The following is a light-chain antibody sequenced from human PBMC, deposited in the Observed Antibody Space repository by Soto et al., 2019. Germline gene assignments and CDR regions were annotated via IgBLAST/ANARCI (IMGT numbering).Light chain of an antibody. V-gene: IGKV2-30*02. CDR2: KVS. J-gene: IGKJ2*01. Sequence: DVVLTQSPLSLPVTLGQPASISCRSSQSLLHSSGDTYLNWFHQRPGQSPRRLIYKVSNRDSGVPDRFSGSGSGTDFTLKISRVEAEDIGVYYCMQNTHCPQYTFVQGTKLDIK. CDR3: MQNTHCPQYT. CDR1: QSLLHSSGDTY.